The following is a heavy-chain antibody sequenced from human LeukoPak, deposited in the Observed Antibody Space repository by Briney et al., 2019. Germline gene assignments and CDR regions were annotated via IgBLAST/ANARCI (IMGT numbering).Heavy chain of an antibody. CDR2: IYTSGST. CDR1: GGSISSYY. V-gene: IGHV4-4*09. D-gene: IGHD5-18*01. Sequence: PSETLSLTCTVSGGSISSYYWSWIRQPPGKGLEWIGYIYTSGSTNYNPSLKSRVTISVDTSKNQFSLKLSSVTAADTAVYYCARRTGGYSLDYFDYWGQGTLVTVSS. J-gene: IGHJ4*02. CDR3: ARRTGGYSLDYFDY.